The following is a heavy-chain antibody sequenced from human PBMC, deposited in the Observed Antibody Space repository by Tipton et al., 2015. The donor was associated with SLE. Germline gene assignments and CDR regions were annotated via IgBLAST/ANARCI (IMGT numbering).Heavy chain of an antibody. CDR2: MDHSGIT. CDR3: ARLLQQLPTGGGWFDP. V-gene: IGHV4-34*09. D-gene: IGHD6-13*01. Sequence: LRLSCAVYGGSFSGYYWSWIRQPPGKGLEWIGEMDHSGITNYNPSLKSRVTISVDTSKNQFSLKLSSVTAADTAVYYCARLLQQLPTGGGWFDPWGQGTLVTVSS. CDR1: GGSFSGYY. J-gene: IGHJ5*02.